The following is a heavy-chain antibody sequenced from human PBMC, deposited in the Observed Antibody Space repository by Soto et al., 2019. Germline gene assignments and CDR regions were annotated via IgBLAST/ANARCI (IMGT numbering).Heavy chain of an antibody. J-gene: IGHJ3*01. V-gene: IGHV3-21*01. CDR2: ISSSRTYM. Sequence: GESLKISCAASGFTFSSFTMNWVRQAPGKGLEWVSSISSSRTYMSYADSVKGRFTISRDNANNSLYLQMNSLRAEDTALYYCARAPRSYGSGSYWGASAFDVWGQGTMVTVSS. CDR1: GFTFSSFT. D-gene: IGHD3-10*01. CDR3: ARAPRSYGSGSYWGASAFDV.